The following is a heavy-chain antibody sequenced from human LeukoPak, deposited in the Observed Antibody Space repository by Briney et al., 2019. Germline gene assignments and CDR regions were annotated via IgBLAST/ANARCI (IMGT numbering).Heavy chain of an antibody. CDR1: GYSISSGYY. CDR3: ARAKDIVVVPAAMGYYYYMDV. J-gene: IGHJ6*03. V-gene: IGHV4-38-2*02. CDR2: IYHSGST. D-gene: IGHD2-2*01. Sequence: SETLSLTCTVSGYSISSGYYWGWIRQPPGKGLEWIGSIYHSGSTYYNPSLKSRVTISVDTSKNQFSLKLSSVTAADTAVYYCARAKDIVVVPAAMGYYYYMDVWGKGTTVTVSS.